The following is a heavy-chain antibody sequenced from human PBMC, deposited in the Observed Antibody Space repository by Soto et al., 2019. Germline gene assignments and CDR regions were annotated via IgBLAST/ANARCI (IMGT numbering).Heavy chain of an antibody. V-gene: IGHV1-69*08. CDR1: GGTFSSYT. Sequence: QVQLVQSGAEVKKPGSSVKVSCKASGGTFSSYTISWVRQAPGQGLEWMGRIIPILGIANYAQKFQGRVTITADKSTSTAYMELSSLRSEDTAVYYCARDVYGSWIYYYFDYWGQGTLVTVSS. CDR3: ARDVYGSWIYYYFDY. J-gene: IGHJ4*02. CDR2: IIPILGIA. D-gene: IGHD5-12*01.